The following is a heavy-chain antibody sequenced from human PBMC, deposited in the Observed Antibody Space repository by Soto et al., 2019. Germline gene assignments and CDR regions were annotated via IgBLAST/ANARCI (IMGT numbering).Heavy chain of an antibody. CDR1: GYTFTSYA. J-gene: IGHJ4*02. D-gene: IGHD5-12*01. V-gene: IGHV1-3*01. CDR3: ARGWAVATIWGPGY. CDR2: INAGNGNT. Sequence: VSVKVSCKASGYTFTSYAMHWVRQAPGQRLEWMGWINAGNGNTKYSQKFQGRVTITRDTSASTAYMELSSLRSEDTAVYYCARGWAVATIWGPGYWGQGTLVTVSS.